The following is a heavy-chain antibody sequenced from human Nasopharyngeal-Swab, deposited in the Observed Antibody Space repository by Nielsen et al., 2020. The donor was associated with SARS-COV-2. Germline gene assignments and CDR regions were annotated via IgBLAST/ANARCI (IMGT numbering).Heavy chain of an antibody. CDR3: ARDLRLYKSSSSSLAY. D-gene: IGHD6-6*01. J-gene: IGHJ4*02. Sequence: ASVKVSCKASGFTFSVYYMHWVRQAPGQSPEWMGWINPNSGGTNYAQKFQGRVTMTRDTSISTAYMELSRLRSDDTAVYYCARDLRLYKSSSSSLAYWGQGTLVTVSS. V-gene: IGHV1-2*02. CDR1: GFTFSVYY. CDR2: INPNSGGT.